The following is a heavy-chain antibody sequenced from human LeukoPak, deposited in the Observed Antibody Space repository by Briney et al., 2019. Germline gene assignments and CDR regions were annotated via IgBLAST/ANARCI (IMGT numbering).Heavy chain of an antibody. CDR2: IGGRDGST. CDR1: GFTFSSYG. D-gene: IGHD3-22*01. CDR3: ARDPGSVTMIVVVTVYFDY. J-gene: IGHJ4*02. Sequence: GGSLRPSCAASGFTFSSYGMSWVRQAPGKGLEWVSAIGGRDGSTYYADSVKGRFTISRDNSKNTLYLQMNSLRAEDTAVYYCARDPGSVTMIVVVTVYFDYWGQGTLVTVSS. V-gene: IGHV3-23*01.